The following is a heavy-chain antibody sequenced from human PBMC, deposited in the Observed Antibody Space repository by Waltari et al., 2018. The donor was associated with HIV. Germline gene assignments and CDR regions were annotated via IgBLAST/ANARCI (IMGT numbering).Heavy chain of an antibody. Sequence: QVQLVQSGAEVKKPGASVKVSCKASGYTFTAYYMHWVRQAPGQGLEWMGRINRNSGDTKNGQKFQGRVTMTRDTSISTAYMELGRLRSDYTAVYYCARDSYYYDSSGFFPDFWGQGTLVTVSS. V-gene: IGHV1-2*06. CDR3: ARDSYYYDSSGFFPDF. D-gene: IGHD3-22*01. J-gene: IGHJ4*02. CDR2: INRNSGDT. CDR1: GYTFTAYY.